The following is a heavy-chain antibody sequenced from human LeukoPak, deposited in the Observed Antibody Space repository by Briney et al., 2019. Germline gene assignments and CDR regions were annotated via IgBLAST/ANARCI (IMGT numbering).Heavy chain of an antibody. V-gene: IGHV3-73*01. CDR3: AREGGYTQMPTL. Sequence: GGSLRLSCAASGFTFSGSAMHWVRQASGKGLEWVGRIRSKANSYATAYAASVKGRFTISRDDSKNTAYLQMNSLRAEDTAVYYCAREGGYTQMPTLWGQGTLVIVSS. CDR2: IRSKANSYAT. J-gene: IGHJ4*02. CDR1: GFTFSGSA. D-gene: IGHD3-16*02.